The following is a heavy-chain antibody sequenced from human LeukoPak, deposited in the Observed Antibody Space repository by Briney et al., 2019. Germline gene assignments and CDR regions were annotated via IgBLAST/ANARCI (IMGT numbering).Heavy chain of an antibody. J-gene: IGHJ4*02. Sequence: SETLSVTCTVSGGSISSNGYYWACFRQPPGKGLEWIVSNYYSGGTCYNSSLKSRVTISIDTSKNQSPLKLRSVTAADTAVYYCARDGNALWGQGTLVTVSS. CDR1: GGSISSNGYY. CDR2: NYYSGGT. CDR3: ARDGNAL. D-gene: IGHD1-1*01. V-gene: IGHV4-39*06.